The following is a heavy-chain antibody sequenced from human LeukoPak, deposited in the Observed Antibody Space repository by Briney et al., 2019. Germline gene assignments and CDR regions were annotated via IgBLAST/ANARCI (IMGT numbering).Heavy chain of an antibody. CDR3: ARGIRWLQLSYFDY. Sequence: SETLSLTCPVSGGSISSGVYYWSWIRQHPGKGLVWIGYIYYSGRTYYNSSLKSRVTISVDTSKNQFSLKLSSVTAADTAVYYCARGIRWLQLSYFDYWGQGTLVTVSS. D-gene: IGHD5-24*01. CDR2: IYYSGRT. V-gene: IGHV4-31*03. CDR1: GGSISSGVYY. J-gene: IGHJ4*02.